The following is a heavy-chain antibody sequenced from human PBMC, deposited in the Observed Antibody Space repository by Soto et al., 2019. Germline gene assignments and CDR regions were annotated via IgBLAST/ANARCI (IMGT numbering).Heavy chain of an antibody. J-gene: IGHJ4*02. CDR2: ISSSSSTI. D-gene: IGHD6-13*01. CDR3: AKLEQQPSIYYFDY. V-gene: IGHV3-48*01. CDR1: GFTFSSYS. Sequence: GGSLRLSCAASGFTFSSYSMNWVRQAPGKGLEWVSYISSSSSTIYYADSVKGRFTISRDNSKNTLYLQMNSLRAEDTAVYYCAKLEQQPSIYYFDYWGQGTLVTVSS.